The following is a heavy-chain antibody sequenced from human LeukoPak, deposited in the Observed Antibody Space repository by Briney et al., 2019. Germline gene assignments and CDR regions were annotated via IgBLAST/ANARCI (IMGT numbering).Heavy chain of an antibody. CDR3: ARGAAYYYGSGPNSIGFPFDH. CDR2: INHSGST. J-gene: IGHJ4*02. D-gene: IGHD3-10*01. V-gene: IGHV4-34*01. Sequence: PSETLSLTCAVYGGSFSGYYWSWIRQPPGKGLEWIGEINHSGSTNYNPSLKSRVTISVDTSKNQFSLKLSSVTAADTAVYYCARGAAYYYGSGPNSIGFPFDHWGQGTLVTVSS. CDR1: GGSFSGYY.